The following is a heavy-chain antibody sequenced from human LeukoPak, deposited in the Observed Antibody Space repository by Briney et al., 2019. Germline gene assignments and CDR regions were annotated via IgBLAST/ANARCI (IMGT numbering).Heavy chain of an antibody. CDR2: INWNSDRI. CDR3: AKDSSSSPYYGMDV. V-gene: IGHV3-9*01. D-gene: IGHD6-6*01. CDR1: GFTFDDYA. J-gene: IGHJ6*02. Sequence: GRSLRLSCAASGFTFDDYAMHWVRQAPGKGLERVSGINWNSDRIGYADSVKGRFTISRDNAKNSLYLQMNSLRAEDTALYYCAKDSSSSPYYGMDVWGQGTTVTVSS.